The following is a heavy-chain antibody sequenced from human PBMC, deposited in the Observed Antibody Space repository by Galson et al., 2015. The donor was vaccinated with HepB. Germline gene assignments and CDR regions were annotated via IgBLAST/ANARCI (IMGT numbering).Heavy chain of an antibody. J-gene: IGHJ6*02. Sequence: SVKVSCKASGYIFNGYFIHWVRQTPGQGLEWVGWVNPNSGGTNYAQKFQGRVTMTRDTSISTAYMELSRLTSDDTAVYYCARSGGHGSGSYYEGGDLDYYYYGMDVWGQGTTVTVCS. CDR2: VNPNSGGT. D-gene: IGHD3-10*01. CDR3: ARSGGHGSGSYYEGGDLDYYYYGMDV. V-gene: IGHV1-2*02. CDR1: GYIFNGYF.